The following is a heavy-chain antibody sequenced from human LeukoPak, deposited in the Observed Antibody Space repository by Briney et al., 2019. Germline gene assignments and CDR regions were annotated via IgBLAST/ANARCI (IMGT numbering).Heavy chain of an antibody. CDR3: ARDPGYSYGSYYYYYGMDV. D-gene: IGHD5-18*01. CDR1: GFTFSSYS. V-gene: IGHV3-21*01. Sequence: GGFLRLSCAASGFTFSSYSMNWVRQAPGKGLEWVSSISSSSYIYYADSVKGRFTISRDNAKNSLYLQMDSLRAEDTAVYYCARDPGYSYGSYYYYYGMDVWGQGTTVTVSS. J-gene: IGHJ6*02. CDR2: ISSSSYI.